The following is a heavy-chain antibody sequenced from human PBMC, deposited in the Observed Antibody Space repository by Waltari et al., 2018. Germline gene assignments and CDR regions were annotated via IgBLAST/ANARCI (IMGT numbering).Heavy chain of an antibody. Sequence: EVQLLESGGGLVQPGGSLRLSCAASGFTFSSYVMSWVRQAPGKGLEWVSAISGSGGSTYYADSVKGRFTISRDNSKNTLYLQMNSLRAEDTAVYHCAKDVVVVVPAAISHFDYWGQGTLVTVSS. CDR1: GFTFSSYV. D-gene: IGHD2-2*01. J-gene: IGHJ4*02. CDR3: AKDVVVVVPAAISHFDY. CDR2: ISGSGGST. V-gene: IGHV3-23*01.